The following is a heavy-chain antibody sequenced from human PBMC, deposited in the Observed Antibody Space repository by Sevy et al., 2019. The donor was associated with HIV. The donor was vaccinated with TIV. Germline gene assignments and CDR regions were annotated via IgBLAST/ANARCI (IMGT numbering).Heavy chain of an antibody. D-gene: IGHD3-10*01. CDR1: EFSFSSDG. CDR3: ARDEGILPPGYYYYGMDV. CDR2: VSSDGRNK. Sequence: GGSLRLSCAASEFSFSSDGMHWVRQAPGKGLEWVAVVSSDGRNKNYADSVKGRFTISRDNSKNTLYLQMNSLRADDTAFYYCARDEGILPPGYYYYGMDVWGQGTTVTVSS. J-gene: IGHJ6*02. V-gene: IGHV3-30*04.